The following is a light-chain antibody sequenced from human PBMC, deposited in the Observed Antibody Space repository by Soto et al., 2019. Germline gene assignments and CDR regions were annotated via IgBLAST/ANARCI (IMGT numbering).Light chain of an antibody. V-gene: IGKV3-11*01. CDR1: QSVSSY. J-gene: IGKJ2*02. CDR3: QQRSEWPLCT. CDR2: DVS. Sequence: EVILTQSPATLSLSPGDRATLSCRASQSVSSYLAWYQQKPGLAPRLLIYDVSNRATGIPARFSGSGSGTDFTLTISSLEPEDFAVYFCQQRSEWPLCTFGQGTKVDIK.